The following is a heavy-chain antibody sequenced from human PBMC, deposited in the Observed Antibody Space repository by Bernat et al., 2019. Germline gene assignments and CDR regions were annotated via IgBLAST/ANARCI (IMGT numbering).Heavy chain of an antibody. CDR3: ARADHYGMDV. J-gene: IGHJ6*02. Sequence: QVQLVESGGGVVQPGRSLRLSCAASGFTFSSYAMHWVRQAPGKGLEWVAVISYDGSNKYYADSVKGRFTISRDNSKNTLYLQMNSLRAEETAVYYCARADHYGMDVWGQGTTVTVSS. CDR2: ISYDGSNK. CDR1: GFTFSSYA. V-gene: IGHV3-30-3*01.